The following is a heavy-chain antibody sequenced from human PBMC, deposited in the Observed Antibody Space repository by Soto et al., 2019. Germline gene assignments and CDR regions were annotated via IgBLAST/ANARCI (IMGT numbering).Heavy chain of an antibody. D-gene: IGHD3-3*01. CDR3: ARWWSGSRQRFDP. CDR1: GGSISSGDYY. V-gene: IGHV4-31*01. Sequence: QVQLQESGPGLVKPSQTLSLTCTVSGGSISSGDYYWSWMRQHPGKGLEWIGYIYYSGSTYYNPPLKSPVTISVDTSKNQFSLKLSSVTAADTAVYYCARWWSGSRQRFDPWGQGTLVTVSS. CDR2: IYYSGST. J-gene: IGHJ5*02.